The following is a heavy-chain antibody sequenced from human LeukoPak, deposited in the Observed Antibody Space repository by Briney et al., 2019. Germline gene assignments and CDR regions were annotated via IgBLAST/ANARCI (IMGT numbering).Heavy chain of an antibody. Sequence: GESLKISCKGSGYSFTSYWIGWVRQMPGKGLEWMGIIYPGDSDTRYSPSFQGQVIISADKSISTAYLQWSSLKASDTAMYYCARHDYGGNSGYYYYYGMDVWGQGTTVTVSS. CDR1: GYSFTSYW. CDR2: IYPGDSDT. D-gene: IGHD4-23*01. J-gene: IGHJ6*02. CDR3: ARHDYGGNSGYYYYYGMDV. V-gene: IGHV5-51*01.